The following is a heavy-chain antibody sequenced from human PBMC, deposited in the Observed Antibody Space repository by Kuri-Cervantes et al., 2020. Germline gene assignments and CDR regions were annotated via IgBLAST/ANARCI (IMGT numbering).Heavy chain of an antibody. D-gene: IGHD5-18*01. CDR3: ARGSGYSYGVKGY. J-gene: IGHJ4*02. V-gene: IGHV3-30-3*01. CDR2: ISYDGSNK. Sequence: GGSLRLSCAASGFTFSSYAMHWVRQAPGKGLEWVAVISYDGSNKYYADSVKGRFTISRDYSTNTLYLQMNSLRAEDTAVYYCARGSGYSYGVKGYWGQGTLVTVSS. CDR1: GFTFSSYA.